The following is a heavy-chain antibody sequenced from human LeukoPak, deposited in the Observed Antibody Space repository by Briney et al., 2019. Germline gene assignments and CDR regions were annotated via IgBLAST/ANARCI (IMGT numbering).Heavy chain of an antibody. CDR3: VKDSSSWYYFDY. Sequence: GGSLRLSCAASGFTFSSYSMNWVRQAPGKGLEYVSAISSNGGNTYYADSVKGRFTISRDNSKNTVYLQMSSLRAEDTALYYCVKDSSSWYYFDYWGHGTLVTVSP. CDR1: GFTFSSYS. D-gene: IGHD6-13*01. J-gene: IGHJ4*01. CDR2: ISSNGGNT. V-gene: IGHV3-64D*06.